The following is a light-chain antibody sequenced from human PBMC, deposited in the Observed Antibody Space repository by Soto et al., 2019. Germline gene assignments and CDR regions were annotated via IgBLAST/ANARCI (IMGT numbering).Light chain of an antibody. CDR2: DAS. CDR1: QSLSTY. CDR3: QQRSNWPPWT. J-gene: IGKJ1*01. V-gene: IGKV3-11*01. Sequence: EIVLTQSPATLSLSPGERATLSCRASQSLSTYLAWYQQKPGQAPRLLIYDASNRASGIPARFSGSGSGTDFTLTISGLEPEDFAVYYCQQRSNWPPWTFGQGNKVEIK.